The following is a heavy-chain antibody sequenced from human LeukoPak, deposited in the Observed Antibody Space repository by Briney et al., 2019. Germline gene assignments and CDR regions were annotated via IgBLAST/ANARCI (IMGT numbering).Heavy chain of an antibody. V-gene: IGHV3-7*03. CDR3: ARRYFDY. CDR1: GFTFGDYA. Sequence: SGGSLRPSCTASGFTFGDYAMSWVRQAPGKGLEWVANIKQDGSEKHYVGSVKGRFTISRDNAKNSLYLQMNRLRAEDTAVYYCARRYFDYWGQGTLVTVSS. CDR2: IKQDGSEK. J-gene: IGHJ4*02.